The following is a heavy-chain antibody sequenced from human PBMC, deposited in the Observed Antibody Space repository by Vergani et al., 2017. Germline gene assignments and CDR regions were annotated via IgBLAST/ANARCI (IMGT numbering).Heavy chain of an antibody. CDR3: ARDPTTVTTGDY. Sequence: QVQLVQSGAEVKKPGSSVKVSCKASGGTFSSYTISWVRQAPGQGLEWMGRIIPILGIANYAQKFQGRVTITADKSTSTAYMELSSLGSEDTAVYYCARDPTTVTTGDYWGQGTLVTVSS. CDR1: GGTFSSYT. CDR2: IIPILGIA. D-gene: IGHD4-11*01. J-gene: IGHJ4*02. V-gene: IGHV1-69*08.